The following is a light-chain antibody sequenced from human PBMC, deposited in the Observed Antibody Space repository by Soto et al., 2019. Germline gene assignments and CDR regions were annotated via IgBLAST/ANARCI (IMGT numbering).Light chain of an antibody. Sequence: EIVMTQSPVTLSVSPGERATLSCRASQEVSTTVAWYQQKPGQVPRLLIFAASTRATGVPARFSGSGSGTEFTLTISSLHSEDFALYYCQQYNNWPLTFGGGTKVELK. CDR3: QQYNNWPLT. CDR2: AAS. CDR1: QEVSTT. J-gene: IGKJ4*01. V-gene: IGKV3-15*01.